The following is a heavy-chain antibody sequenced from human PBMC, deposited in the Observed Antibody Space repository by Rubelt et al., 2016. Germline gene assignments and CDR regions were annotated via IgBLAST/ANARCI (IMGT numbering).Heavy chain of an antibody. J-gene: IGHJ4*02. CDR3: ARVEYYYDSSGYSDY. CDR2: LSAYNGNT. CDR1: GYTFTSYG. Sequence: QVQLVQSGAEVKKPGASVTVSCKASGYTFTSYGISWVRQAPGQGLEWMGWLSAYNGNTNDAQKLQGRLSVTTHTSTSMAYRGRRSLRSCGTAVYYCARVEYYYDSSGYSDYWGQGTMVTVSS. V-gene: IGHV1-18*01. D-gene: IGHD3-22*01.